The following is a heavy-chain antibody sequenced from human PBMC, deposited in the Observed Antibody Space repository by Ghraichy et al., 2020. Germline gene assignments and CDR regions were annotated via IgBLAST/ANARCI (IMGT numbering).Heavy chain of an antibody. CDR3: ARGMESSGFNHYYYYGMDV. CDR1: GFTVSSNY. Sequence: GGSLRLSCAASGFTVSSNYMSWVRQAPGKGLEWVSVIYSGGSTYYADSVKGRFTISRGNSKNTLYLQMNSLRAEDTAVYYCARGMESSGFNHYYYYGMDVWGQGTTVTVSS. J-gene: IGHJ6*02. V-gene: IGHV3-53*01. CDR2: IYSGGST. D-gene: IGHD6-19*01.